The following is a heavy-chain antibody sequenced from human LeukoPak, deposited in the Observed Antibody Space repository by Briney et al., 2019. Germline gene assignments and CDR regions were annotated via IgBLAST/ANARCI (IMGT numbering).Heavy chain of an antibody. D-gene: IGHD6-6*01. CDR2: IIPIFGTA. CDR1: GYTFTSYD. CDR3: ARGDSSSSYLAVNYYYYTDV. J-gene: IGHJ6*03. V-gene: IGHV1-69*13. Sequence: SVKVSCKASGYTFTSYDINWVRQAPGQGLEWMGGIIPIFGTANYAQKFQGRVTITADESTSTAYMELSSLRSEDTAVYYCARGDSSSSYLAVNYYYYTDVWGKGTTVTVSS.